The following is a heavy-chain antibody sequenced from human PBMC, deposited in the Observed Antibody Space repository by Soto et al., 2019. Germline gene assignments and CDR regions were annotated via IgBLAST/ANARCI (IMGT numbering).Heavy chain of an antibody. V-gene: IGHV4-31*03. Sequence: QVQLQESGPGLVKPSQTLSLTCSVSGDSISSGGYYWNWIRQLPGKGLEWIGYTSYSGSTYYNPSLNSRATISVDTSKNQFSLKLTSVTAADTAVYYCARDEGAQFDWYFDLWGRGTLVNVSS. CDR1: GDSISSGGYY. CDR2: TSYSGST. CDR3: ARDEGAQFDWYFDL. J-gene: IGHJ2*01.